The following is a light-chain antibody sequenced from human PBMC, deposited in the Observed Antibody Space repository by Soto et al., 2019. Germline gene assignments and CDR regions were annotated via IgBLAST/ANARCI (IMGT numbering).Light chain of an antibody. CDR3: SSYTSSSTLKV. V-gene: IGLV2-14*01. CDR1: SSDVGGYNY. Sequence: QSVLTQPASVSGSPGQSITISCTGTSSDVGGYNYVSWYQQHPGKAPKLMIYEVSNRPSGVSNRFSGYKSGNTASLTISGLQAEDEADYYCSSYTSSSTLKVFGTGTKVTVL. J-gene: IGLJ1*01. CDR2: EVS.